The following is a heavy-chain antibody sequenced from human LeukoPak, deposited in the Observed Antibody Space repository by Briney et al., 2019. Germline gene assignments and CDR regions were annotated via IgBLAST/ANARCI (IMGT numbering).Heavy chain of an antibody. CDR1: GYTFTGYY. CDR3: ARDRVYSSGYDAFDI. Sequence: ASVKVSCKASGYTFTGYYMHWVRQAPGRGLEWMGWINPNSGGTNYAQKFQGRVTMTRDTSISTAYMELSRLRSDDTAVYYCARDRVYSSGYDAFDIWGQGTMVTVSS. CDR2: INPNSGGT. V-gene: IGHV1-2*02. D-gene: IGHD4-11*01. J-gene: IGHJ3*02.